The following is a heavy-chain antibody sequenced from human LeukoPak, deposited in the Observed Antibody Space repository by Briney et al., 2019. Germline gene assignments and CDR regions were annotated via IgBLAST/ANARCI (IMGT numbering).Heavy chain of an antibody. CDR1: GGSISSYY. V-gene: IGHV4-59*08. D-gene: IGHD2-21*01. CDR3: ARHENWASFPLDY. CDR2: IYYSGTT. Sequence: SETLSLTCTVSGGSISSYYWSWIRQPPGKGLEWIAYIYYSGTTNYNPSLKSRVTISLDTSKNQFSLKLSSVTAADTAVYYCARHENWASFPLDYWGQGTLVTVSS. J-gene: IGHJ4*02.